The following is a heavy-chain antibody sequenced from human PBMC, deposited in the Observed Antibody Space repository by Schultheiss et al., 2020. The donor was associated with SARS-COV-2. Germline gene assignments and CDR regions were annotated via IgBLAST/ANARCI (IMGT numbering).Heavy chain of an antibody. J-gene: IGHJ5*02. D-gene: IGHD3-10*01. CDR1: GGTFSSYA. Sequence: SVKVSCKASGGTFSSYAISWVRQAPGQGLEWMGRIIPILGIANYAQKFHGRVTITADKSTSTAYMELRSLRSDDTAVYYCAREVGTRDRVEWFDPWGQGALVTVSS. CDR3: AREVGTRDRVEWFDP. CDR2: IIPILGIA. V-gene: IGHV1-69*04.